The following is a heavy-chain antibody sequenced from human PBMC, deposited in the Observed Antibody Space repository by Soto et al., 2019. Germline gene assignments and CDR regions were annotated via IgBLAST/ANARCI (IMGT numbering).Heavy chain of an antibody. CDR2: IYYSGST. D-gene: IGHD3-10*01. V-gene: IGHV4-39*07. J-gene: IGHJ6*02. Sequence: PSETLSLTCTVSGGSISSSSYYWGWIRQPPGKGLEWIGGIYYSGSTYYNPSLKSRVTISVDTSKNQFSLKLSSVTAADTAVYYCARAQGYYGSGSYYKGYYYYGMDVWGQGTTVTVSS. CDR3: ARAQGYYGSGSYYKGYYYYGMDV. CDR1: GGSISSSSYY.